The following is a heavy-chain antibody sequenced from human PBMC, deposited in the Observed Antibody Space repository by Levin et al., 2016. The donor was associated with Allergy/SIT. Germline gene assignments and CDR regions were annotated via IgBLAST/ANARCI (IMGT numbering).Heavy chain of an antibody. D-gene: IGHD2-2*02. CDR2: IYPGDSDT. V-gene: IGHV5-51*01. CDR3: ARLHTLSPIPLRGYYGMDV. Sequence: VRQMPGKGLEWMGIIYPGDSDTRYSPSFQGQVTISADKSISTAYLQWSSLKASDTAMYYCARLHTLSPIPLRGYYGMDVWGQGTTVTVSS. J-gene: IGHJ6*02.